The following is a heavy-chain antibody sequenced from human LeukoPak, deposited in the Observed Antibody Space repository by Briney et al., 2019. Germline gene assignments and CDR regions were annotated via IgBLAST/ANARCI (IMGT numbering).Heavy chain of an antibody. CDR3: AKGADYGGNSAFDY. Sequence: GGSLRLSCAASGSTFDDYAMPWVRHAPGKGLEWVSGISWNSGSIGYADSVKGRFTISRDNAKNSLYLRMNSLRAEDTALYYCAKGADYGGNSAFDYWGQGTLVTVSS. CDR1: GSTFDDYA. J-gene: IGHJ4*02. CDR2: ISWNSGSI. V-gene: IGHV3-9*01. D-gene: IGHD4-23*01.